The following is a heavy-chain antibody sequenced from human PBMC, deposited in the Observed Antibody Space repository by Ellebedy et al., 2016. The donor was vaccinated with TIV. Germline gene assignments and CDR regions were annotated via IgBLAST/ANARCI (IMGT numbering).Heavy chain of an antibody. D-gene: IGHD6-19*01. V-gene: IGHV3-48*04. CDR2: ISSSSNIK. Sequence: PGGSLRLSCAASGFTFSAYRMNWVRQAPGKGLEWVSYISSSSNIKYYADSVKGRFTISRDNSENSLYLQMSSLRSDDTAVYFCARDIELWLDVDRWGQGTLVTVSS. J-gene: IGHJ5*02. CDR1: GFTFSAYR. CDR3: ARDIELWLDVDR.